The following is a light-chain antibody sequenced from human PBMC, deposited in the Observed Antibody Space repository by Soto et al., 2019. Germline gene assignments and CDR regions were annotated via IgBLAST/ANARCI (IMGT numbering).Light chain of an antibody. Sequence: QSALTQPASVSGSPGQSITISCTGTSSDVGGYNYVSWYQQHPGKAPKLMIYDVTNRPSGVSNRFSGSKSGSTASLTISGLQAEDEADYYFNSYTSSSTHVVFGGGTKLTVL. V-gene: IGLV2-14*01. CDR1: SSDVGGYNY. CDR2: DVT. J-gene: IGLJ2*01. CDR3: NSYTSSSTHVV.